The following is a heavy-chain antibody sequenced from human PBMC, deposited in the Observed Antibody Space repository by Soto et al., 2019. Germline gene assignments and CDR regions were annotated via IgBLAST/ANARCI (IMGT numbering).Heavy chain of an antibody. D-gene: IGHD2-15*01. CDR2: AYHNGLT. V-gene: IGHV4-4*02. J-gene: IGHJ4*02. Sequence: SETVSLTSAVSGDSVTTNQWWSWVRQAPGKGLEWIGEAYHNGLTNYNPSLKSRVTMSVDTSKNQFSLKLTSVTAADTAIYYCARDAAVPGESDRFDYWGQGTLVTVSS. CDR1: GDSVTTNQW. CDR3: ARDAAVPGESDRFDY.